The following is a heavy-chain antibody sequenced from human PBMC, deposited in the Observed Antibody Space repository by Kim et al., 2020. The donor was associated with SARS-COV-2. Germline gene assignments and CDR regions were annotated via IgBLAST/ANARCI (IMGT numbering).Heavy chain of an antibody. V-gene: IGHV7-4-1*02. CDR3: ARPIFGVVPHYYYGMDV. CDR2: INTNTGNP. D-gene: IGHD3-3*01. CDR1: GYTFTSYA. J-gene: IGHJ6*02. Sequence: ASVMVSCKASGYTFTSYAMNWVRQAPGQGLEWMGWINTNTGNPTYAQGFTGRFVFSLDTSVSTAYLQISSLKAEDTAVYYCARPIFGVVPHYYYGMDVWGQGTTVTVSS.